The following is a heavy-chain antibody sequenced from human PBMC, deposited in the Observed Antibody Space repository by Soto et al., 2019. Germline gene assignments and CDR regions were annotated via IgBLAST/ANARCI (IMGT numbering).Heavy chain of an antibody. Sequence: QVQLQESGPGLVKPSETLSLTCTVSGGSISSGGYYWSWNRQHPGKGLEWIGYIYDSGSTYYNPSLKSRVTISVDTSKNQFSLKLSSVTAADTAVYYCARERGYSSGLHDYWGQGTLVTVSS. CDR2: IYDSGST. V-gene: IGHV4-31*03. D-gene: IGHD5-18*01. J-gene: IGHJ4*02. CDR3: ARERGYSSGLHDY. CDR1: GGSISSGGYY.